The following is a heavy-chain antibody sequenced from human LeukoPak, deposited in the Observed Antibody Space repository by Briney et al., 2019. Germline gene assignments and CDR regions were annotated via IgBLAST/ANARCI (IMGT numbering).Heavy chain of an antibody. J-gene: IGHJ4*02. V-gene: IGHV3-23*01. CDR3: AKVQRFLEWFFDY. Sequence: GGSLRLFCAASGFTFSSYWMSWVRQAPGKGLEWVSAISGSGGSTYYADSVKGRFTISRDNSKNTLYLQMNSLRAEDTAVYYCAKVQRFLEWFFDYWGQGTLVTVSS. CDR1: GFTFSSYW. CDR2: ISGSGGST. D-gene: IGHD3-3*01.